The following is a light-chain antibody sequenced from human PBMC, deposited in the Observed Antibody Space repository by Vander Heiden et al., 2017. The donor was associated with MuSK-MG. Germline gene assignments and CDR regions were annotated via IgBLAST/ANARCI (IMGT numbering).Light chain of an antibody. Sequence: QSALTQPRSVSGSPGQSVTISFTGTIDDVGAYDYVSWYQQHPGKDHKFIIYDVNKRPSGVPNRFSGSRSGTTAALTISGLQAEDEDEYYCCAYAGSVVVFGGGTKVTVL. CDR1: IDDVGAYDY. CDR2: DVN. V-gene: IGLV2-11*01. CDR3: CAYAGSVVV. J-gene: IGLJ2*01.